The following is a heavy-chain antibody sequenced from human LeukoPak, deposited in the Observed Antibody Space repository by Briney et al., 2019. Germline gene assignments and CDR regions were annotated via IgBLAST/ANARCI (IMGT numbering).Heavy chain of an antibody. V-gene: IGHV4-59*08. CDR2: IYQWAGK. Sequence: ENLSLNWIGTGGTISSHYWGSLRQLPRDAPQASGNIYQWAGKNHSASRRSRVPISVDPSKNQFSLKLSSVTAADTAVYYCARHYAGERLGYCSSTSCRRVYYYYMDVWGKGTTVTVSS. CDR3: ARHYAGERLGYCSSTSCRRVYYYYMDV. D-gene: IGHD2-2*01. J-gene: IGHJ6*03. CDR1: GGTISSHY.